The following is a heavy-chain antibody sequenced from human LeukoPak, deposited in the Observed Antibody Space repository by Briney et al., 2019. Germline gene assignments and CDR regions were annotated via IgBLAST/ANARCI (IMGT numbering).Heavy chain of an antibody. Sequence: SVKVSCKASGGTFSSYAISWVRPAPGQGLEWMGRIIPILGIANYAQKFQGRVTITADKSTSTAYMELSSLRSEDTAVYYCARDRGGGWNYYYYYGMDVWGQGTTVTVSS. CDR3: ARDRGGGWNYYYYYGMDV. J-gene: IGHJ6*02. CDR1: GGTFSSYA. V-gene: IGHV1-69*04. D-gene: IGHD2-21*01. CDR2: IIPILGIA.